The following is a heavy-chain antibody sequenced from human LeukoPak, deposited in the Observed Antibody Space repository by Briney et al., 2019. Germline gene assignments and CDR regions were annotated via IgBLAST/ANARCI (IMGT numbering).Heavy chain of an antibody. V-gene: IGHV3-21*01. D-gene: IGHD2-2*01. CDR3: AREYDIVVVPAAYYFDY. Sequence: GGSLRLSCAASGFTFSSYSMNWVRQAPGKGLEWVSSISSSSSYIYYADSVKGRFTISRDNAKNSLYLQMNSLRAEDTAVYYCAREYDIVVVPAAYYFDYWGQGTLVTVSS. J-gene: IGHJ4*02. CDR2: ISSSSSYI. CDR1: GFTFSSYS.